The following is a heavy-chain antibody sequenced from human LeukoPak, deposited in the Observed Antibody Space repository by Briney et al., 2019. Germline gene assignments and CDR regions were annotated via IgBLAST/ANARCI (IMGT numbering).Heavy chain of an antibody. CDR2: INHSGST. V-gene: IGHV4-34*01. CDR3: ARGFRLRARFDP. D-gene: IGHD5-12*01. CDR1: GGSFSGYY. Sequence: PSETLSLTCAVYGGSFSGYYWSWIRQPPGKGLEWIGEINHSGSTNYNPSLKSRVTISVDTSKNQFSLKLSSVTAADTAVYYCARGFRLRARFDPWGQGTLVTVSS. J-gene: IGHJ5*02.